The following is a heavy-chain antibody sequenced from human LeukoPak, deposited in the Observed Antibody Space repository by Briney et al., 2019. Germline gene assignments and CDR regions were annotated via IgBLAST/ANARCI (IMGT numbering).Heavy chain of an antibody. CDR2: IWYDGSNK. Sequence: GGSLRLSCAASGFTFSSYGMHWVRQAPGKGLEWVAVIWYDGSNKYYADSVKGRFTISRDNSKNTLYLQMNSLRAEDTAVYYCARGRGQNYYYYGMDVWGQGTTVTVSS. CDR3: ARGRGQNYYYYGMDV. V-gene: IGHV3-33*01. J-gene: IGHJ6*02. CDR1: GFTFSSYG. D-gene: IGHD3-10*01.